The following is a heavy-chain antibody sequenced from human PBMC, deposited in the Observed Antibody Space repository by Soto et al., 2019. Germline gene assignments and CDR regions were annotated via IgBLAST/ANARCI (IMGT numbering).Heavy chain of an antibody. V-gene: IGHV3-23*01. CDR3: AKDRSTMIEDATAYGMDV. J-gene: IGHJ6*04. CDR1: GFTFSSYA. CDR2: ISGSGGST. Sequence: PGGSLRLSCAASGFTFSSYAMSWVRQAPGKGLEWVSAISGSGGSTYYADSVKGRFTISRDNSKNTLYLQMNSLRAEDTAVYYCAKDRSTMIEDATAYGMDVWGKGTTVTVS. D-gene: IGHD3-22*01.